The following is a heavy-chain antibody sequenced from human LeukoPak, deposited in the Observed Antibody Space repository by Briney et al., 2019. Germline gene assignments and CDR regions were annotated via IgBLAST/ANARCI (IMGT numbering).Heavy chain of an antibody. J-gene: IGHJ4*02. Sequence: SETLSLTCTVSGGSISSYYWSWIRQPAGKGLEWIGRIYTSGSTNYNPSLKSRVTMSVDTSKNQSSLKLSSVTAADTAVYYCAREGGIAVAGDIDYWGQGTLVTVSS. CDR3: AREGGIAVAGDIDY. V-gene: IGHV4-4*07. CDR2: IYTSGST. CDR1: GGSISSYY. D-gene: IGHD6-19*01.